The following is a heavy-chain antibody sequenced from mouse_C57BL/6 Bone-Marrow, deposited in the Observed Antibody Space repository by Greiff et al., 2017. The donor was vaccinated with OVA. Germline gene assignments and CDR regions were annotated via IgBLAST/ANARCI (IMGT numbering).Heavy chain of an antibody. J-gene: IGHJ2*01. CDR3: ARGSTMVSYYCDY. CDR1: GYTFTSYW. Sequence: QVQLQQPGAELVKPGASVKLSCKASGYTFTSYWMHWVKQRPGQGLEWIGMIHPNSGSTNYNEKFKSKATLTVDKSSSTAYMQLSSLTSEDSAVYYCARGSTMVSYYCDYWGQGTTLTVSS. D-gene: IGHD2-2*01. CDR2: IHPNSGST. V-gene: IGHV1-64*01.